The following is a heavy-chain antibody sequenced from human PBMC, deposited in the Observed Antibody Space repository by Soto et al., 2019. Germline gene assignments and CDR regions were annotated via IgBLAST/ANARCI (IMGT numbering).Heavy chain of an antibody. J-gene: IGHJ6*02. D-gene: IGHD2-2*01. CDR3: ARWGIVCSSTSCYGTTNSYYYGMDV. Sequence: SQTLSLTCAISGDSVSSNSAAWNWIRQSPSRGLEWLGRTYYRSKWYNDYAVSVKSRITINPDTSKNQFSLQLNSVTPEDTAVYYCARWGIVCSSTSCYGTTNSYYYGMDVWGQGTTVTVSS. V-gene: IGHV6-1*01. CDR2: TYYRSKWYN. CDR1: GDSVSSNSAA.